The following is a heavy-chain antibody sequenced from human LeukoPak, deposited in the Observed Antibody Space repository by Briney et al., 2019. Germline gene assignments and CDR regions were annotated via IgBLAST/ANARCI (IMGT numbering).Heavy chain of an antibody. CDR1: GYTFTIYT. Sequence: ASVKVSFTASGYTFTIYTINWVRQAPGQGLERMGWINTNTRNPTYAQGFTGRFVFSLATSVSTTYLQISSLKAEDTAVYYCARLDYGDYGAPLDYWGLGTLVTVSS. CDR3: ARLDYGDYGAPLDY. D-gene: IGHD4-17*01. CDR2: INTNTRNP. J-gene: IGHJ4*02. V-gene: IGHV7-4-1*02.